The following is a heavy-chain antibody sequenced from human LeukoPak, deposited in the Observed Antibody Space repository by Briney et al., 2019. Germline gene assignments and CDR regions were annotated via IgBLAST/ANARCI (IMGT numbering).Heavy chain of an antibody. J-gene: IGHJ4*02. V-gene: IGHV1-2*06. CDR2: INPNSGGT. CDR3: ARSLYYYDSSGYYYFDY. Sequence: ASVKVSCKASGYTFTGYYMHWVRQAPGQGLEWMGRINPNSGGTNYAQKFQGRVTMTRDTSISTAYMELSRLRSDDTAVYYCARSLYYYDSSGYYYFDYWDQGTLVTVSS. D-gene: IGHD3-22*01. CDR1: GYTFTGYY.